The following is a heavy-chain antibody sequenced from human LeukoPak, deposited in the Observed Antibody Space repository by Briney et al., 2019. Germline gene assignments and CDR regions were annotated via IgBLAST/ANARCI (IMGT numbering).Heavy chain of an antibody. Sequence: PGGSLRLSCAASGFTFSSYAMSWVRQAPGKGLEWVSAISGSGGSTYYADSVKGRFTISRDNSKNTLYLQMNSLRAEDTAVYYCAKWSGWFGELLYYYYYMDVWGKGTTVTISS. D-gene: IGHD3-10*01. J-gene: IGHJ6*03. V-gene: IGHV3-23*01. CDR2: ISGSGGST. CDR1: GFTFSSYA. CDR3: AKWSGWFGELLYYYYYMDV.